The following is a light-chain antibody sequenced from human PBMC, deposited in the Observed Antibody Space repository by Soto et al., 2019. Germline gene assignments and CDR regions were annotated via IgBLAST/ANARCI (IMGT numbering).Light chain of an antibody. CDR2: VAS. V-gene: IGKV3-15*01. CDR3: QQYNTWPGT. Sequence: EIVMTRSPATLSVSPGERATLSCRASQSISSSLAWYQQKPGQAPRLLIHVASTRATGIPARFSGSGSGTQFTLTISSLQSEDFGTYYCQQYNTWPGTFGQGTKVEIK. CDR1: QSISSS. J-gene: IGKJ1*01.